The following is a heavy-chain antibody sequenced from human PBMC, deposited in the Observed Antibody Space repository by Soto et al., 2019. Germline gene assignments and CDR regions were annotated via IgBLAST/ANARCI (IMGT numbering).Heavy chain of an antibody. CDR2: ISGSGGNT. CDR1: GFTFSSYG. D-gene: IGHD3-3*01. V-gene: IGHV3-23*01. CDR3: TKDGGYYTNWYYGDY. Sequence: EVQLLESGGGLVQRGGSLRLSCAASGFTFSSYGMGWVRQAPGKGLEWVSAISGSGGNTFYADSVKGRFTISRDNPKNTLYLQMNSLRVEATAVYYCTKDGGYYTNWYYGDYWGQGNLVSVSS. J-gene: IGHJ4*02.